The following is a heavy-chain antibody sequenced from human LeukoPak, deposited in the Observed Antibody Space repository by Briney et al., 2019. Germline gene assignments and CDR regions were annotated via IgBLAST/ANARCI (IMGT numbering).Heavy chain of an antibody. CDR1: GGSVSSSSHY. CDR3: ARRDCSGGSCYFQP. Sequence: SETLSLTSTVSGGSVSSSSHYWNWIRQPPGKGLEWIGSIYYSGSTNYNPSLQSRVTISVGTSKNQFSLRLSSVTAADTAMYYCARRDCSGGSCYFQPWGQGTLVTVSS. D-gene: IGHD2-15*01. J-gene: IGHJ1*01. CDR2: IYYSGST. V-gene: IGHV4-39*01.